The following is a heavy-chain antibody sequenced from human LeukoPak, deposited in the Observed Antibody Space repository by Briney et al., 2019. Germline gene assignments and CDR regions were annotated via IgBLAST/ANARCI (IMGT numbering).Heavy chain of an antibody. Sequence: GASVKVSCKASGYTFTSYGISWVRQAPGQGLEWMGWISAYNGNTNYAQKLQGRVTMTTDTSTSTAYMELRSLRSDDTAVYYCARGSRSLGELSLFDYWGQGTLVTVSS. CDR3: ARGSRSLGELSLFDY. CDR1: GYTFTSYG. J-gene: IGHJ4*02. D-gene: IGHD3-16*02. CDR2: ISAYNGNT. V-gene: IGHV1-18*01.